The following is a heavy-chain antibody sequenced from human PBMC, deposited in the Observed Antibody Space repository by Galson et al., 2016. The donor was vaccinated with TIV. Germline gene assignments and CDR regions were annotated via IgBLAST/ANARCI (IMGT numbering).Heavy chain of an antibody. V-gene: IGHV1-2*02. CDR3: ASVPTAVTGFYFDS. J-gene: IGHJ4*02. D-gene: IGHD2-21*02. CDR1: EYTFIGHY. Sequence: VSCKASEYTFIGHYIHWVRQAPEQGLEWMGWINPNTGDTKYEQKLQGRVIMTRDTSVNTAYVELRSLRSADTAVYYCASVPTAVTGFYFDSWGQGTLVAVSS. CDR2: INPNTGDT.